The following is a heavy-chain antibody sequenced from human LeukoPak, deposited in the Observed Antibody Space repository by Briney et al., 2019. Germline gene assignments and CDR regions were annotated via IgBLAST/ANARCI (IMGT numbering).Heavy chain of an antibody. D-gene: IGHD3-16*01. CDR3: ARRSEFGVLYYMDI. J-gene: IGHJ6*03. V-gene: IGHV3-48*01. Sequence: PGGSLRLSCAASGFTFSNYIMNWVRQAPGKGLEWVSYISGSSGTIYYADSVKGRFTISRDNAKNSLYLQMLSLRAEDTAVYYCARRSEFGVLYYMDIWGKGTTVTVSS. CDR2: ISGSSGTI. CDR1: GFTFSNYI.